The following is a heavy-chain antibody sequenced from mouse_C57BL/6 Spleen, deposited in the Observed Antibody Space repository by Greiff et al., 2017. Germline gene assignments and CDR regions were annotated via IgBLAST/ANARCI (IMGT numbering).Heavy chain of an antibody. CDR3: ARAHYDYDGGFAY. CDR2: FHPYNDDT. Sequence: VQLQESGAELVKPGASVKMSCKASGYTFTTYPIEWMKQNHGKSLEWIGNFHPYNDDTKYNEKFKGKATLTVEKSSSTVYLELSRLTSDDSAVYYCARAHYDYDGGFAYWGQGTLVTVSA. D-gene: IGHD2-4*01. V-gene: IGHV1-47*01. CDR1: GYTFTTYP. J-gene: IGHJ3*01.